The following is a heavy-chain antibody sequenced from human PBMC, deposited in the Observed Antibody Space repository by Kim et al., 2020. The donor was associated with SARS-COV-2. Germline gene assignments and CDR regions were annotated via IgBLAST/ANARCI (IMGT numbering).Heavy chain of an antibody. D-gene: IGHD3-22*01. CDR3: ARDFLGPGDSSGYPFDY. CDR1: GYTFTGYY. Sequence: ASVKVSCKASGYTFTGYYMHWVRQAPGQGLEWMGWINPNSGGTNYAQKFQGRVTMTRDTSISTAYMELSRLRSDDTAVYYCARDFLGPGDSSGYPFDYWGQGTLVTVSS. CDR2: INPNSGGT. V-gene: IGHV1-2*02. J-gene: IGHJ4*02.